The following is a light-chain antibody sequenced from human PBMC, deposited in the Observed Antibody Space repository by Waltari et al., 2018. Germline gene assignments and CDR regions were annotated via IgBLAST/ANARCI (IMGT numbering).Light chain of an antibody. J-gene: IGLJ2*01. CDR1: GSNTGSTA. V-gene: IGLV1-44*01. Sequence: QSVLTQPPSASGTPGQRVTTSCSGSGSNTGSTAVSWYQQLPGTAPKILIYSNSLRPSGVPDRFSGSKSGTSASLAISGLQSEDEADYYCAAWDDSLNRVFGGGTKLTVL. CDR3: AAWDDSLNRV. CDR2: SNS.